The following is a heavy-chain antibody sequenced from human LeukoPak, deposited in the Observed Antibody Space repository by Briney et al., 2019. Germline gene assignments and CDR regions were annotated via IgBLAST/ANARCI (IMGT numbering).Heavy chain of an antibody. Sequence: PGRSLRLSCTASGFTFGDYAMSWVRQAPGKGLEWVSAIDGSGASTYYADSVKGRFTISRDNFRNTVFLQMNSLAVEDTAEYYCAKADSYGGNSQLFDFWGQGILVTVSS. D-gene: IGHD2-21*02. V-gene: IGHV3-23*01. J-gene: IGHJ4*02. CDR2: IDGSGAST. CDR1: GFTFGDYA. CDR3: AKADSYGGNSQLFDF.